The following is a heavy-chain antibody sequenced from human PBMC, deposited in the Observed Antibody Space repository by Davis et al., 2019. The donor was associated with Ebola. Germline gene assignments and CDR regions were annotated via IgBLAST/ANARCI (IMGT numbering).Heavy chain of an antibody. Sequence: ASVKVSCKASGYTFTNYYMHWVRQAPGRGLEWTGLINPNDGRTIYAQKFQGRVTVTRDTSTTTVYMDLSSLRSEDTALYYCTTPGGQDSGYDVFDIWGQGTMVTVSS. D-gene: IGHD5-12*01. CDR2: INPNDGRT. J-gene: IGHJ3*02. V-gene: IGHV1-46*03. CDR3: TTPGGQDSGYDVFDI. CDR1: GYTFTNYY.